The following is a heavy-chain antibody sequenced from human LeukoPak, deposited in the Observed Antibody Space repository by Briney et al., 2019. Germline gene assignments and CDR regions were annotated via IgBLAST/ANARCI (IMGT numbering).Heavy chain of an antibody. J-gene: IGHJ4*02. D-gene: IGHD1-14*01. V-gene: IGHV3-23*01. Sequence: PGGSLRLSCAASGFTFSSYAMSWVRQAPGKGLEWVSAISGSGGSTYYADSVKGRFTISRDNSKNTLYLQMNSLRAEDTAVYYCARDRSGRSYFDYWGQGTLVTVSS. CDR1: GFTFSSYA. CDR2: ISGSGGST. CDR3: ARDRSGRSYFDY.